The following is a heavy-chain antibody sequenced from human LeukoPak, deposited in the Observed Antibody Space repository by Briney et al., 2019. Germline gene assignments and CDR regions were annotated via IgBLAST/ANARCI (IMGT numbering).Heavy chain of an antibody. CDR2: INHSGST. CDR3: ARGGSIAAFYWFDP. V-gene: IGHV4-34*01. CDR1: GGSFSGYY. D-gene: IGHD6-25*01. J-gene: IGHJ5*02. Sequence: SETLSLTCAVYGGSFSGYYWSWLRQPPGKGLEWIGEINHSGSTNYNPSLKSRVTISVDTSKNQFSLKLSSVTAADTAVYYCARGGSIAAFYWFDPWGQGTLVTVSS.